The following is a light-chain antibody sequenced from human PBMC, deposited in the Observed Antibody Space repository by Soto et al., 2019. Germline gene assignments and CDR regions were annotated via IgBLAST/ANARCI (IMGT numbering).Light chain of an antibody. CDR1: QGISSA. CDR2: DAS. CDR3: RQFNSYTYT. J-gene: IGKJ2*01. V-gene: IGKV1-13*02. Sequence: AIPLTQSPSSLSASVGDRVTITCRASQGISSALAWYQQKLGKAPKLLIYDASSLESGVPSRFSGSGSGTDFTLTISSLQPEDFATYYWRQFNSYTYTFGQGTKLEIK.